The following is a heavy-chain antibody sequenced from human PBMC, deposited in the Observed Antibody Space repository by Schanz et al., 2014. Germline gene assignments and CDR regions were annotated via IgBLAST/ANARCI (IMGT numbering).Heavy chain of an antibody. D-gene: IGHD5-12*01. V-gene: IGHV3-23*04. J-gene: IGHJ4*02. CDR3: ASPSGYSDYGTYFDF. CDR2: ISGRSSHI. CDR1: GFTFSSYA. Sequence: EVQLVESGGGLVQPGGSLRLSCAASGFTFSSYAMSWVRQAPGKGLEWVSSISGRSSHIYYADSVKGRFTISRDNSRNTLYLQMNSLRTEDTAVYYCASPSGYSDYGTYFDFWGQGTLDTVSS.